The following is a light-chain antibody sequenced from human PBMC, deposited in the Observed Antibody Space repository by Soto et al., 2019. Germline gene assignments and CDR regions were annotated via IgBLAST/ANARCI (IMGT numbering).Light chain of an antibody. Sequence: QSALTQPASVSGSPGQSITISCTGTTSDIGGHNFVSWYQQYPGKAPKLIMYEVSARPSGVSDRLSGSRSGNTASLTISGLQAEDEADYYCSSFTSSITYVFGTGTKVTV. CDR3: SSFTSSITYV. J-gene: IGLJ1*01. CDR1: TSDIGGHNF. V-gene: IGLV2-14*01. CDR2: EVS.